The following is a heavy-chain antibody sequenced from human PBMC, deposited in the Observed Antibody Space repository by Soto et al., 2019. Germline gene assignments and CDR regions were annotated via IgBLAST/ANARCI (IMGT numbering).Heavy chain of an antibody. J-gene: IGHJ4*02. V-gene: IGHV4-30-4*01. Sequence: QVQLKESGPGLVKPSETLSLTCNVSGGPIKTGDYYWNWIRQPPGKGLEWIGYVFYSGATNYSPSLKSRAAISMDTSKNQFLLSLTSVTAADTAVYYCARAGFSYGHLLFWGQGIRVTVST. D-gene: IGHD3-10*01. CDR2: VFYSGAT. CDR1: GGPIKTGDYY. CDR3: ARAGFSYGHLLF.